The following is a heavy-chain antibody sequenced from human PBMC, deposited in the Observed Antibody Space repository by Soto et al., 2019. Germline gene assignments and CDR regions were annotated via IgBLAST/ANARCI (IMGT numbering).Heavy chain of an antibody. CDR3: ARDRAVAGTSYSAYYYGMDV. Sequence: PGGSLRLSCAAPGFTFSSYAMHWVRQAPGKGLEWVAVISYDGSNKYYADSVKGRFTISRDNSKNTLYLQMNSLRAEDTAVYYCARDRAVAGTSYSAYYYGMDVWGQGTTVTVSS. D-gene: IGHD6-19*01. CDR1: GFTFSSYA. J-gene: IGHJ6*02. V-gene: IGHV3-30-3*01. CDR2: ISYDGSNK.